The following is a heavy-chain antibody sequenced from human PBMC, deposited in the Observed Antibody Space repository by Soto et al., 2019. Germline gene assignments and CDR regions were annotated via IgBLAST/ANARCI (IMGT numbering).Heavy chain of an antibody. CDR2: IMPIFRTP. Sequence: QVQLEQSGAEVKKPGSSVKVSCKASGGSFSNAAISWVRQAPGQGLEWMGGIMPIFRTPDYAQKFQGRVTIPADESTSTAYMELSRLRSDDTAIYYCASNKDRLQLGGNYYYILDLWGQGTTLTVSS. CDR1: GGSFSNAA. CDR3: ASNKDRLQLGGNYYYILDL. D-gene: IGHD5-12*01. V-gene: IGHV1-69*12. J-gene: IGHJ6*02.